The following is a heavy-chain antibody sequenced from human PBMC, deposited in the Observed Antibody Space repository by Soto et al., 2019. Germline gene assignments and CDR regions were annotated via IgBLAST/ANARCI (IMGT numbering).Heavy chain of an antibody. J-gene: IGHJ4*02. Sequence: GGSLRLSCAASGFTFSSYSMNWVRQAPGKGLEWVSSISSSSSYIYYADSVKGRFTISRDNAKNSLYLQMNSLRAEDTGVYYCATYEDTAMVTTGCCGQGPLVTIYS. V-gene: IGHV3-21*04. CDR3: ATYEDTAMVTTGC. CDR2: ISSSSSYI. D-gene: IGHD5-18*01. CDR1: GFTFSSYS.